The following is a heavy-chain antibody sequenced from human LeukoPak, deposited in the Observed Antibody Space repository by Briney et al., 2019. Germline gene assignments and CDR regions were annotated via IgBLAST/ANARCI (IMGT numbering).Heavy chain of an antibody. J-gene: IGHJ4*02. D-gene: IGHD1-26*01. CDR3: ARGRPYSGGYHLDY. CDR2: IYYSGST. Sequence: SETLSLTCTVSGDSTSSDRYYGGWVRQPPGKGLEWIGNIYYSGSTYYNPSLKSRVTMSVDTSKNQFFLKLNSVTAADAAVYYCARGRPYSGGYHLDYWGQGTLVTVSA. V-gene: IGHV4-39*01. CDR1: GDSTSSDRYY.